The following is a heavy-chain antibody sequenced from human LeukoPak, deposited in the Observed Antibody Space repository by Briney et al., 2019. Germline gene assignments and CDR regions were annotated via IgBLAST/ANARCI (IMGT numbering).Heavy chain of an antibody. CDR2: ISSSSSTI. CDR1: GFTFSSYS. V-gene: IGHV3-48*01. CDR3: ARGGLRTSFDY. J-gene: IGHJ4*02. Sequence: HPGGSLRLSCAASGFTFSSYSMNWVRQAPGKGLEWVSYISSSSSTIYYADSVKGRFTISRDNAKNSLYLQMNSLRAEDTAVYYCARGGLRTSFDYWGQGTLVTVSS.